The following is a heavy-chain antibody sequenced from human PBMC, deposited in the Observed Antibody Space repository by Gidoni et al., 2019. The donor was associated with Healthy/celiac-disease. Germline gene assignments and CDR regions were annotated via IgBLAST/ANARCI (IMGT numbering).Heavy chain of an antibody. CDR3: ARDQTYCSGGSCYSDWFDP. CDR1: GYSISCGYY. V-gene: IGHV4-38-2*02. D-gene: IGHD2-15*01. J-gene: IGHJ5*02. CDR2: IYHSGST. Sequence: QVQLQASGPGPVKPSETLSLTCAVSGYSISCGYYWGWIRQPPGKGLEWIGSIYHSGSTYYNPSLKSRVTISVDTSKNQFSLKLSSVTAADTAVYYCARDQTYCSGGSCYSDWFDPWGQGTLVTVSS.